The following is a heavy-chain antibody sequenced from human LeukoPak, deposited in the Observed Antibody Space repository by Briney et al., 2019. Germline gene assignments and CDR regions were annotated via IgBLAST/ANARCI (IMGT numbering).Heavy chain of an antibody. D-gene: IGHD4-11*01. Sequence: PSETLSLTCTVSGGSISSGGTYYWSWIRRPAGKGLEWIGRIYTSGSTNYNPSLKSRVTISVDTSKNQFSLKLSSVTAADTAVYYCARTYSNYGGSYYYYYMDVWGKGTTVTVSS. V-gene: IGHV4-61*02. CDR1: GGSISSGGTYY. CDR3: ARTYSNYGGSYYYYYMDV. CDR2: IYTSGST. J-gene: IGHJ6*03.